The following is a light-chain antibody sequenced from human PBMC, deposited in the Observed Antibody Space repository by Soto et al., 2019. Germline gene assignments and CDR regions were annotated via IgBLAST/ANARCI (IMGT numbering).Light chain of an antibody. J-gene: IGLJ2*01. Sequence: SYELTQPPSVSVSPGQTASIPCSGDKLGDRFACWYQQKPGQSPVMVIYQDTRRSSGIPERFSGSNSGNTATLTISGTQAMDEADYYCQAWDSSTGVVFGGGTKLTVL. CDR3: QAWDSSTGVV. V-gene: IGLV3-1*01. CDR2: QDT. CDR1: KLGDRF.